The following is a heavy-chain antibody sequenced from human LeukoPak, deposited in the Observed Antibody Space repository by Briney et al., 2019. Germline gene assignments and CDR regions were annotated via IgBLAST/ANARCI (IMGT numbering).Heavy chain of an antibody. CDR1: GGSISSSTYS. V-gene: IGHV4-39*01. Sequence: TLSLTCTVTGGSISSSTYSRGWRRHPPGKSQEWIGRISYSGSTSYNPSLNSRVTMSVDTSKNQFSLEVSSVTAADTAVYYCARLNRGAPIDYWGQGTLVTVSS. J-gene: IGHJ4*02. CDR3: ARLNRGAPIDY. D-gene: IGHD1-26*01. CDR2: ISYSGST.